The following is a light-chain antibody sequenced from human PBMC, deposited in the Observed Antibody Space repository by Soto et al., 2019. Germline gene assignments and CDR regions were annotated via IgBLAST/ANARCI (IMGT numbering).Light chain of an antibody. Sequence: QSALTQPASVSGSPGQSITISCTGTSSDVGRYNLVSWYQQHPGKAPKLMIYEGSKRPSGVSKRFSGSKSGNTASLTLSGLQAEDEADYYCCSYAGSSTSLYVFGTGTKLTVL. V-gene: IGLV2-23*01. J-gene: IGLJ1*01. CDR1: SSDVGRYNL. CDR2: EGS. CDR3: CSYAGSSTSLYV.